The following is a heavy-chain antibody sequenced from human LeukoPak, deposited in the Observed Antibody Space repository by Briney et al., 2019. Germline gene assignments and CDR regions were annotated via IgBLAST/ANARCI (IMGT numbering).Heavy chain of an antibody. Sequence: GGSLRLSCAASGFTFSSYWMHWVRQAPGKGLVWVSRINSDGSSTSYADSVKGRFTISRDNAKNTLYLQMNSLRVEDTAVYYCARDGIRGEEFDYWGQGTLVTVSS. CDR3: ARDGIRGEEFDY. CDR2: INSDGSST. CDR1: GFTFSSYW. J-gene: IGHJ4*02. D-gene: IGHD3-10*01. V-gene: IGHV3-74*01.